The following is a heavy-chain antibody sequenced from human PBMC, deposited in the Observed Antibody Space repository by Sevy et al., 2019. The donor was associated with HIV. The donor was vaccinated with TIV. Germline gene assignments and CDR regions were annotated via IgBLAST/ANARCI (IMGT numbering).Heavy chain of an antibody. J-gene: IGHJ4*02. CDR1: GFTLSNYD. Sequence: GGSLRLSCIESGFTLSNYDIHWVRQAAGKGLEWEAFIQYDGSIQYYADSVKGRFTISRDNSKNTLYLQMNSLRPEDTAIYYCAKRGSKSGYALGYWGQGTLVTVSS. CDR3: AKRGSKSGYALGY. V-gene: IGHV3-30*02. D-gene: IGHD5-12*01. CDR2: IQYDGSIQ.